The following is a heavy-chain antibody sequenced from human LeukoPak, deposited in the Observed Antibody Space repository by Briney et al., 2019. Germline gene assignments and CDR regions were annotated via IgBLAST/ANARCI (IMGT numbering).Heavy chain of an antibody. D-gene: IGHD3-9*01. Sequence: GGSLRLSCVASGFTYSNYAMSWVRQAPGKGLEWVSAITGSGTNRYYADSLKGRFTTSRDNSKNTVFLQMNSLRHEDTAIYYCVIWGDYDVLTGYYVPDYWGQGTLVTVAS. CDR1: GFTYSNYA. V-gene: IGHV3-23*01. J-gene: IGHJ4*02. CDR2: ITGSGTNR. CDR3: VIWGDYDVLTGYYVPDY.